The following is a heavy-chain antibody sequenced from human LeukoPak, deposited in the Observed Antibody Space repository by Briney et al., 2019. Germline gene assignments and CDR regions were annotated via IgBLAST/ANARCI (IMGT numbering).Heavy chain of an antibody. CDR3: ATTGPYYYYYMDV. CDR1: GFTFSSYE. CDR2: ISSSGSTI. Sequence: GGSLRLSCAASGFTFSSYEMNWVRQAPGKGLEWVSYISSSGSTIYYADSVKGRFTISRDNAKNSLYLQMNSLRAEDMAVYYCATTGPYYYYYMDVWGKGTTVTISS. V-gene: IGHV3-48*03. J-gene: IGHJ6*03. D-gene: IGHD4-17*01.